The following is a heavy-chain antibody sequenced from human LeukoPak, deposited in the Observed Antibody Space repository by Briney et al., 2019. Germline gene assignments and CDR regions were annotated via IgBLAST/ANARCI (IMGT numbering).Heavy chain of an antibody. D-gene: IGHD3-3*01. CDR3: AKEPLNACVFWGGPAGGVEY. V-gene: IGHV1-2*02. J-gene: IGHJ4*02. CDR1: GGTFSSYA. Sequence: ASVKVSCKASGGTFSSYAIRWVRQAPGQGLEWMGCINPNSGDTNYAQTFQGRVTMTRDTSISTVYMDLSSLTSDDTAVYYCAKEPLNACVFWGGPAGGVEYRGQGTLGNGSS. CDR2: INPNSGDT.